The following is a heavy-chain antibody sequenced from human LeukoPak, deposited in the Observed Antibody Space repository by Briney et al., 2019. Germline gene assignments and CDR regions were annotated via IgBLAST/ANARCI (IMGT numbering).Heavy chain of an antibody. V-gene: IGHV3-48*03. D-gene: IGHD6-13*01. J-gene: IGHJ4*02. CDR2: ISGSGRTI. CDR3: ARDLYSSTWYAFDY. CDR1: GFTFSSYD. Sequence: PGGSLRLSCAASGFTFSSYDMTWVRQATGVGLEWVSHISGSGRTIFYADSVKGRFTISRDNAKNSLYLQMSSLRAEDAAVYYCARDLYSSTWYAFDYWGQGTLVTVSS.